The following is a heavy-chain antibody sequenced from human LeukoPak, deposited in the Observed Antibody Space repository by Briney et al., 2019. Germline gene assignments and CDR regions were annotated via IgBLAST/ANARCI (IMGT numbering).Heavy chain of an antibody. CDR2: IYSGGST. CDR1: GFTVSSDY. V-gene: IGHV3-66*01. Sequence: PGGSLRLSCAASGFTVSSDYMSWVRQAPGKGLEWVSVIYSGGSTYYADSVKGRFTISRDNSKNTLYLQMSSLRAEDTAVYYCARNFLSEVTGTTSRWGQGTLVTVSS. D-gene: IGHD1-7*01. J-gene: IGHJ4*02. CDR3: ARNFLSEVTGTTSR.